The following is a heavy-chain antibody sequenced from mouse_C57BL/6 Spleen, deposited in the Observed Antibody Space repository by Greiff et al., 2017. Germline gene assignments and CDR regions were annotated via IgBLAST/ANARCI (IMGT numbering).Heavy chain of an antibody. CDR2: IYPSSGYT. CDR3: ARDRDLDDYDWYVDV. V-gene: IGHV1-7*01. Sequence: QVQLQQSGAELAKPGASVKLSCKASGYTFTSYWMHWVKQRPGQGLEWIGYIYPSSGYTKYNQKFKDKATLTADKSSSTAYMQLSSLTYEDSAVYYCARDRDLDDYDWYVDVWGTGTTVTVSS. D-gene: IGHD2-4*01. CDR1: GYTFTSYW. J-gene: IGHJ1*03.